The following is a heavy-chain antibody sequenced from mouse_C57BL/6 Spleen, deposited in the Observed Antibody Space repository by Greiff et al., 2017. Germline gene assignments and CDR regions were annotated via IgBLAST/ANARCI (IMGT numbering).Heavy chain of an antibody. D-gene: IGHD2-5*01. Sequence: EVKLVESGPELVKPGASVKISCKASGYSFTDYNMNWVKQSNGKSLEWIGVIKPNYGTTSYNQKFKGKATLTVDQSSSTAYMQLNSLTSEDSAVYYCARVRYSNYEDAIDYWGQGTSVTVSS. CDR1: GYSFTDYN. CDR2: IKPNYGTT. J-gene: IGHJ4*01. V-gene: IGHV1-39*01. CDR3: ARVRYSNYEDAIDY.